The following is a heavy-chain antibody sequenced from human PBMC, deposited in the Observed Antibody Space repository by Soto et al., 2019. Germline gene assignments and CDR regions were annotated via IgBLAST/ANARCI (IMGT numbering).Heavy chain of an antibody. Sequence: SETLSLTCTVSGGSISSYYWSWIRQPPGKGLEWIGYIYYSGSTNYNPSLKSRVTISVDASKNQFSLKLSSVTAADTAVYYCARGAERVVPAALNWFDPWGQGTLVTVSS. CDR3: ARGAERVVPAALNWFDP. CDR2: IYYSGST. V-gene: IGHV4-59*01. CDR1: GGSISSYY. J-gene: IGHJ5*02. D-gene: IGHD2-2*01.